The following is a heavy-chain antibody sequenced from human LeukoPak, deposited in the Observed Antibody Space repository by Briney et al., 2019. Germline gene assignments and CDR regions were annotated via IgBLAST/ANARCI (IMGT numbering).Heavy chain of an antibody. D-gene: IGHD2-15*01. J-gene: IGHJ4*02. Sequence: PSETLSLTCTVSGGSISRYYWSWIRQPPGKGLEWIGYIYYSGSTNYNPSLKSRVTISVDTSKNQFSLKLSSVTAADTAVYYCASHYYCSGGSCYACWGQGTLVTVSS. CDR3: ASHYYCSGGSCYAC. V-gene: IGHV4-59*01. CDR2: IYYSGST. CDR1: GGSISRYY.